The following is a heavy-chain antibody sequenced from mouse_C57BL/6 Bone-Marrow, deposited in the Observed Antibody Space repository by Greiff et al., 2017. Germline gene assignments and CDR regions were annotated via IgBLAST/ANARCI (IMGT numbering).Heavy chain of an antibody. CDR1: GFTFSDYG. J-gene: IGHJ3*01. CDR2: ISSGSSTI. D-gene: IGHD2-5*01. Sequence: EVKLVESGGGLVKPGGSLKLSCAASGFTFSDYGMHWVRQAPEKGLAWVAYISSGSSTIYYADTVKGRFTISRDNAKNTLFLQMTSLRSEDTAMYYCARAYYSNYGGFAYWGQGTLVTVSA. CDR3: ARAYYSNYGGFAY. V-gene: IGHV5-17*01.